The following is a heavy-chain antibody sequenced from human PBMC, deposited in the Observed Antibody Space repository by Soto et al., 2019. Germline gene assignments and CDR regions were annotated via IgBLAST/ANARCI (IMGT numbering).Heavy chain of an antibody. CDR2: ISPGSDIR. J-gene: IGHJ4*02. CDR3: TRDPRITDF. Sequence: QTGGSLRLSCAASGFTFSRFELHWVRQAPGKGLEWISYISPGSDIRKYADSVEGRFTISRDNAKNLLYLHMNSLRAEDTAVYYCTRDPRITDFWGQGTLVTVSS. D-gene: IGHD3-16*01. CDR1: GFTFSRFE. V-gene: IGHV3-48*03.